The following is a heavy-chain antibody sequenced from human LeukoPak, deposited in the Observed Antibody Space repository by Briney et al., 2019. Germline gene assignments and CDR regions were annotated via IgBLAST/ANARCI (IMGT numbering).Heavy chain of an antibody. D-gene: IGHD5-24*01. CDR3: ASLFDNFPENRFDY. CDR1: GGFFSSTTYF. CDR2: IYYSGTS. V-gene: IGHV4-39*01. Sequence: SETLSLTCTVSGGFFSSTTYFWAWIRQPPGKGLQWLGTIYYSGTSYFNPSLETRVTLSVDTSKNQFSLRLTSVTAADTVVYYCASLFDNFPENRFDYWGRGTLVTVSS. J-gene: IGHJ4*02.